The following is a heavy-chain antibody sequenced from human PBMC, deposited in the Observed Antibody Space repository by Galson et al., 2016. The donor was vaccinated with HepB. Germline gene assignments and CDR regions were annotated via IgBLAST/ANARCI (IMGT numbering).Heavy chain of an antibody. CDR1: GHTLTELS. CDR2: FDPEDGET. Sequence: SVKVSCKVSGHTLTELSIHWVRQAPGKGLEWMGGFDPEDGETFYAQKFQGRVTMTEDTSTDTDYMELSSLRSEDTAVYYCAAAQYYYDSSGYWKYYDYGMDVWGQGTTVTVSS. V-gene: IGHV1-24*01. D-gene: IGHD3-22*01. J-gene: IGHJ6*02. CDR3: AAAQYYYDSSGYWKYYDYGMDV.